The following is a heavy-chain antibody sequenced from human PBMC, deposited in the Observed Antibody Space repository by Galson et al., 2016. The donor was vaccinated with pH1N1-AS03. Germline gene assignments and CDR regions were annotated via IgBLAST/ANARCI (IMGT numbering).Heavy chain of an antibody. J-gene: IGHJ4*02. CDR1: GFTFSSYG. CDR2: IWYDGSNK. D-gene: IGHD3/OR15-3a*01. Sequence: SLRLSCAASGFTFSSYGMHWVRQTPGKGLEWVAVIWYDGSNKCYADSVKGRFSISRDNSKNTLFLQMSALRAEDTAVYYCANDFNYDFWSGYSFYWGQGALVTVSS. CDR3: ANDFNYDFWSGYSFY. V-gene: IGHV3-33*06.